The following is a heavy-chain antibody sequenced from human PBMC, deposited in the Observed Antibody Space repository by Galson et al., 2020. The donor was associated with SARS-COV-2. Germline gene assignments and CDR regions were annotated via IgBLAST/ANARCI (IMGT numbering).Heavy chain of an antibody. CDR1: GFTFSSYG. CDR2: ISYDGSNK. CDR3: AKAQWGGYLDAFDI. Sequence: QLGESLKISCAASGFTFSSYGMHWVRQAPGKGLEWVAVISYDGSNKYYADSVKGRFTISRDNSKNTLYLQMNSLRAEDTAVYYCAKAQWGGYLDAFDIWGQGTMVTVSS. D-gene: IGHD1-26*01. J-gene: IGHJ3*02. V-gene: IGHV3-30*18.